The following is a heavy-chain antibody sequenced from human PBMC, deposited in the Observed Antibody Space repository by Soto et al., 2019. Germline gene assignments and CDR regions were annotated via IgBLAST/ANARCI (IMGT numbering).Heavy chain of an antibody. J-gene: IGHJ4*02. CDR2: ISSSSSYI. Sequence: PGGSLRLSXAASGFTFSSYSMNWVRQAPGKGLEWVSSISSSSSYIYYADSVKGRFTISRDNAKNSLYLQMNSLRAEDTAVYYCASSLATRGPYWGQGTLVTVSS. D-gene: IGHD1-26*01. CDR1: GFTFSSYS. CDR3: ASSLATRGPY. V-gene: IGHV3-21*04.